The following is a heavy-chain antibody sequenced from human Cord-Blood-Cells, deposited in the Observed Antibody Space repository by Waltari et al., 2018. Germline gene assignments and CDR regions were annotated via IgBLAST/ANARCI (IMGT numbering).Heavy chain of an antibody. CDR2: INAGNGNT. CDR3: ARDRGSGWPEGMDV. Sequence: QVQLVQSGAEVKKPGASVKVSCKASGYTFTSYAMHWVRQAPGQRLEWMGWINAGNGNTKYSQKFQGRVTITRDTSASTAYMGLSSLGSEDTAVYYCARDRGSGWPEGMDVWGQGTTVTVSS. D-gene: IGHD6-19*01. V-gene: IGHV1-3*01. CDR1: GYTFTSYA. J-gene: IGHJ6*02.